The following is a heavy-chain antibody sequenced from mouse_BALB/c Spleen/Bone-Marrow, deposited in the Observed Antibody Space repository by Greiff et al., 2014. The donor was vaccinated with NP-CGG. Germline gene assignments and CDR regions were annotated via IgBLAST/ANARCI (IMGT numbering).Heavy chain of an antibody. D-gene: IGHD1-2*01. Sequence: VQLQQSGPSLVKPSQTLSLTCSVTGDSITSGYWNWIRKFPGNKLEYMGFISYSGGTYYNPSLRSRISITRDTSKNQYYLQLNSVTTEDTATYVCARTHYYGWFDSWGQGTTLTVSS. CDR1: GDSITSGY. CDR2: ISYSGGT. V-gene: IGHV3-8*02. CDR3: ARTHYYGWFDS. J-gene: IGHJ2*01.